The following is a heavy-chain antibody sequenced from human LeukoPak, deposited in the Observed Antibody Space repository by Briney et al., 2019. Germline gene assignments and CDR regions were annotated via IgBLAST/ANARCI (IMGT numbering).Heavy chain of an antibody. V-gene: IGHV3-7*01. CDR2: IKQDGSEI. CDR1: GFTFSSYW. Sequence: GGSLRLSCVASGFTFSSYWMNWVRQAPGKGLEWVANIKQDGSEIYYVDSVKGRFTISRDNAKNSLYLQMNSLRAEDTAVYHCARDRGWFAMDVGGQGTTVTVSS. CDR3: ARDRGWFAMDV. D-gene: IGHD3-10*01. J-gene: IGHJ6*02.